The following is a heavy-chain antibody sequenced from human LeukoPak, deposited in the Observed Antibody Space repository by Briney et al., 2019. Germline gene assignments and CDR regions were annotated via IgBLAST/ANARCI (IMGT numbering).Heavy chain of an antibody. CDR3: ARVTVTTPYYYYYGMDV. CDR2: ISYDGSNK. CDR1: GFTFSSYA. J-gene: IGHJ6*02. V-gene: IGHV3-30-3*01. Sequence: GGSLRLSCAASGFTFSSYAMHWVRHAPGKGLEWVAVISYDGSNKYYADSVKGRFTISRDHSKNTLYLQMNSLRAEDTAVYYCARVTVTTPYYYYYGMDVWGQGTTVTVSS. D-gene: IGHD4-17*01.